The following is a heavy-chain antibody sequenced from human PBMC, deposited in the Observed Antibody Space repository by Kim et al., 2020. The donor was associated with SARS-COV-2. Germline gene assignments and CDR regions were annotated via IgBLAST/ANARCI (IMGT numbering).Heavy chain of an antibody. Sequence: GVSLRLSCAASGFTFSGSAIHWVRQASGKGLEWVGRIRAKAYSYATAYAASVKGRFTVSRDDSKNTAYLQMNSLETEDTAVYYCTRPEISTSYNYGMDVWGQGTTVTVS. CDR1: GFTFSGSA. J-gene: IGHJ6*02. CDR2: IRAKAYSYAT. D-gene: IGHD2-2*01. CDR3: TRPEISTSYNYGMDV. V-gene: IGHV3-73*01.